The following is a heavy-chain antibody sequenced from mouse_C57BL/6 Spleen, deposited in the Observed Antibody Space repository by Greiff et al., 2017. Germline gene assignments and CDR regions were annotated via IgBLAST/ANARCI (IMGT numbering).Heavy chain of an antibody. Sequence: QVQLQQPGAELVKPGASVKLSCKASGYTFTSHWMHWVKQRPGQGLEWIGMIHPNSGSTNYNEKFKSKATLTVDKSSSTAYMQLSSLTSEDSAVYYCARSLNYYGSSYDYWGQGTTLTVSS. V-gene: IGHV1-64*01. J-gene: IGHJ2*01. D-gene: IGHD1-1*01. CDR3: ARSLNYYGSSYDY. CDR2: IHPNSGST. CDR1: GYTFTSHW.